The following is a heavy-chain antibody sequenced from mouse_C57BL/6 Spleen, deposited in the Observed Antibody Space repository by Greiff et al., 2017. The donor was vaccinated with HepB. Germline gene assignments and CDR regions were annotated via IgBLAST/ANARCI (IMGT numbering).Heavy chain of an antibody. CDR1: GYTFTDYY. Sequence: VQLQQSGPVLVKPGASVKMSCKASGYTFTDYYMNWVKQSHGKSLEWIGVINPYNGGTSYNQKFKGKATLTVDKSSSTAYMELNSLTSEDSAVYYCARSDDYDSNYFDYWGQGTTLTVSS. J-gene: IGHJ2*01. CDR3: ARSDDYDSNYFDY. CDR2: INPYNGGT. V-gene: IGHV1-19*01. D-gene: IGHD2-4*01.